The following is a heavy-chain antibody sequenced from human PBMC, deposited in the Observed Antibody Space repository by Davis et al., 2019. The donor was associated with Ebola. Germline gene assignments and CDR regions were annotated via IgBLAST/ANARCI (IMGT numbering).Heavy chain of an antibody. CDR1: GFTFSDYY. V-gene: IGHV3-11*06. CDR2: ISSSSSYT. Sequence: GESLKISCAASGFTFSDYYMSWIRQAPGKGLEWVSYISSSSSYTNYADSVKGRFTISRDNAKNSLYLQMNSLRAEDTAVYYCARESSGYYYEDVYYFDYWGQGTLVTVSS. D-gene: IGHD3-22*01. CDR3: ARESSGYYYEDVYYFDY. J-gene: IGHJ4*02.